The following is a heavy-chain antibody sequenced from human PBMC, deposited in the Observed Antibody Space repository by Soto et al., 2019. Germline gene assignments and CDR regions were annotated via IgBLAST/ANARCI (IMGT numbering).Heavy chain of an antibody. D-gene: IGHD2-2*01. V-gene: IGHV3-48*01. CDR2: ISSSSSTI. CDR1: GFTFSSYS. Sequence: GGSLRLSCAASGFTFSSYSMNWVRQAPGKGLEWVSYISSSSSTIYYADSVKGRFTISRDNAKNSLYLQMNSLRAEDTAVYYCARDLSSTRCRSFDYWGQGTLVTGSS. CDR3: ARDLSSTRCRSFDY. J-gene: IGHJ4*02.